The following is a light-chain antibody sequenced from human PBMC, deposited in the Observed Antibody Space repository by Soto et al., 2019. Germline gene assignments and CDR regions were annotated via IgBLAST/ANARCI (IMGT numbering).Light chain of an antibody. Sequence: DIEMTQSPDSLAVSLGERATINCKSNHSVLHTSNNKNSLLWYQQRPGQPPKLLIYWASTRESGVPARFSGSGSGTDFSLTITSLQAEDVAVYYCQQSYSSPLTFGGGTRVEI. V-gene: IGKV4-1*01. CDR3: QQSYSSPLT. J-gene: IGKJ4*02. CDR1: HSVLHTSNNKNS. CDR2: WAS.